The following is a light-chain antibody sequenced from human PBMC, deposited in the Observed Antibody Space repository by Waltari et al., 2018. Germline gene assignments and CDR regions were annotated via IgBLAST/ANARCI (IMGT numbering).Light chain of an antibody. CDR2: GQN. V-gene: IGLV3-19*01. Sequence: SSGLTQDPAVSVALGQTVTITCQGYRLGTYYPSWYQQKPGRAPVLVMFGQNNRPSGIPDRFSASKSGYTGSLTITGALAEDEADYYCSSRENIDNFLLFGAGTRLTVL. J-gene: IGLJ2*01. CDR1: RLGTYY. CDR3: SSRENIDNFLL.